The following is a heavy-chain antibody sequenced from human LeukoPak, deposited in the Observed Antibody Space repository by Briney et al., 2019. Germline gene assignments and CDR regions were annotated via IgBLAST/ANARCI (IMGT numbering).Heavy chain of an antibody. Sequence: PGGSLRLSRAASGFSFSNYAMSWVRQAPGKGLEWVSGITGSGGSTYYADSVKGRFTISRDNSKNTLYLQMNSLRAEDTAVYYCAKDQGVTIFGVVTPTSYYFDCWGQGTLVTVSS. CDR3: AKDQGVTIFGVVTPTSYYFDC. D-gene: IGHD3-3*01. V-gene: IGHV3-23*01. J-gene: IGHJ4*02. CDR1: GFSFSNYA. CDR2: ITGSGGST.